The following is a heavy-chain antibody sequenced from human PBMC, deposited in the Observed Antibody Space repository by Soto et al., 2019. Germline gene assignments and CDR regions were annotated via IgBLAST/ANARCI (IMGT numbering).Heavy chain of an antibody. CDR1: DFSLTTRGVG. CDR3: THRSPAYGHDF. V-gene: IGHV2-5*01. D-gene: IGHD3-10*01. CDR2: IYWNDVQ. Sequence: SGPTLVNPTQTLTLTCNFSDFSLTTRGVGVGWIRQPPGKALEWVALIYWNDVQRYNPSLKSRLTATKDTSKNHVVLTMTNVDPLDTATYYCTHRSPAYGHDFWGPGTQVTVSS. J-gene: IGHJ4*02.